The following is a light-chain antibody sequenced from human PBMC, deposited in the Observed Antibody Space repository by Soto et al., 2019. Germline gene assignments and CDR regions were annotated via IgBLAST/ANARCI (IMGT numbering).Light chain of an antibody. V-gene: IGKV1-5*03. CDR1: QRVSNW. Sequence: DIEMTQSPSTLSASVGDRVTITCRASQRVSNWLAWYQQKPGKAPKLLIYRASTLESGVPSRFSGSGSGTEFTLTISSLQPDDFAIYFCQQHNSCSGTFGPGTKVDIK. CDR2: RAS. J-gene: IGKJ3*01. CDR3: QQHNSCSGT.